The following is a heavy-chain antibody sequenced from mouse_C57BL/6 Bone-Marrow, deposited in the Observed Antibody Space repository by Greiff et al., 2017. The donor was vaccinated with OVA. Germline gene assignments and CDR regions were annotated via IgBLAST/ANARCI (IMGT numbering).Heavy chain of an antibody. CDR1: GFNIKDDY. CDR2: IDPENGDT. Sequence: VQLQQSGAELVRPGASVKLSCTASGFNIKDDYMHWVKQRPEPGLEWIGWIDPENGDTEYASKFQGKATITADTSSNTAYLQLSSLTSEDTAVYYCTPYGSSYYFDYWGQGTTLTVSS. CDR3: TPYGSSYYFDY. J-gene: IGHJ2*01. V-gene: IGHV14-4*01. D-gene: IGHD1-1*01.